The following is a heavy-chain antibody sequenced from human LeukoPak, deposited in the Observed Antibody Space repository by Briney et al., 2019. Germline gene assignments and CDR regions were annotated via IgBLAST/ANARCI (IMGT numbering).Heavy chain of an antibody. V-gene: IGHV3-30*18. J-gene: IGHJ5*02. D-gene: IGHD3-10*01. CDR2: ILHDGSKA. CDR3: AKDRYGSGNNWLGP. CDR1: GFSFNSYA. Sequence: GGSLRLSCRASGFSFNSYAMHWVRQAPGKGLEWLAFILHDGSKAYHADSINGRFTISRDNSNNTLFLQMSSLTTEDTGVYYCAKDRYGSGNNWLGPWGQGTLVTVSS.